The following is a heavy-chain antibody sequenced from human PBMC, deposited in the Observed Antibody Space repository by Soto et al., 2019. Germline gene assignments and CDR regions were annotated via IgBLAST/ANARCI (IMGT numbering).Heavy chain of an antibody. J-gene: IGHJ4*02. CDR1: GFTFSSYA. Sequence: GGSLRLSCAASGFTFSSYAMHWVRQAPGKGLEWVAVISYDGSNKYYADSVKGRFTISRDNSKNTLYLQMNSLRAEDTAVYYCARDEGRSPLDYWGQGTLVTVSS. V-gene: IGHV3-30-3*01. CDR3: ARDEGRSPLDY. D-gene: IGHD2-15*01. CDR2: ISYDGSNK.